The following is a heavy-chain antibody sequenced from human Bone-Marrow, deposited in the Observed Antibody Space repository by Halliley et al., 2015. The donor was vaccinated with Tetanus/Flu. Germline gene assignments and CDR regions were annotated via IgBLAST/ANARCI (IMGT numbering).Heavy chain of an antibody. D-gene: IGHD6-19*01. Sequence: TLSLTCRVAGDSISGNYCSWIRQTPGKGLEYIGFIYDNGRTNYNPSLKSRVTISSDTSKNQFSLKLSSVTAADTAVYYCAIGAGWLVDYWGQGTLVPVSS. CDR2: IYDNGRT. CDR1: GDSISGNY. V-gene: IGHV4-59*01. CDR3: AIGAGWLVDY. J-gene: IGHJ4*02.